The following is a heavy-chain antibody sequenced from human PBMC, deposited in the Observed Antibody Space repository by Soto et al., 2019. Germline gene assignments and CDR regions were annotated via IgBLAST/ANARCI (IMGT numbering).Heavy chain of an antibody. Sequence: ASVKVSCKASGYTFTGYYMHWVRQAPGQGLEWMGWINPNSGGTNYAQKFQGRVTMTRDTSISTVYMELSRLRSDDTAVYYCARVGYDILTGYPHWFDPWGQGTLVTVSS. CDR1: GYTFTGYY. V-gene: IGHV1-2*02. CDR2: INPNSGGT. CDR3: ARVGYDILTGYPHWFDP. J-gene: IGHJ5*02. D-gene: IGHD3-9*01.